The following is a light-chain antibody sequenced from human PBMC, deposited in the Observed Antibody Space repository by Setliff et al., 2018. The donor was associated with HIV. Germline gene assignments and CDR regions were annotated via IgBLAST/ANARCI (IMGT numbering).Light chain of an antibody. Sequence: QSVLTQPASVSESPGQSITISCTGTNSDIGSYNLVSWYQRYPGKAPKIMIYEVNKRPSGASNRFSGSKSGNTASLTISGLQAEDEADYYCSSYAGTKSPVFGTGTKVTVL. CDR1: NSDIGSYNL. V-gene: IGLV2-23*02. J-gene: IGLJ1*01. CDR2: EVN. CDR3: SSYAGTKSPV.